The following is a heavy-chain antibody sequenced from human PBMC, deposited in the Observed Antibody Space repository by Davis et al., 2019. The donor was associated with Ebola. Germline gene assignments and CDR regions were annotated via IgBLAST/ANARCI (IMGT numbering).Heavy chain of an antibody. J-gene: IGHJ4*02. D-gene: IGHD6-13*01. V-gene: IGHV3-21*01. Sequence: PGGSLRLSCAASGFTFSSYSMNWVRQAPGKGLEWVSSISSSSSYIYYADSVKGRFTISRDNAKNSLYLQMNSLRAEDTAVYYCARDHSSSRGGWDYWGQGTLVTVSS. CDR2: ISSSSSYI. CDR1: GFTFSSYS. CDR3: ARDHSSSRGGWDY.